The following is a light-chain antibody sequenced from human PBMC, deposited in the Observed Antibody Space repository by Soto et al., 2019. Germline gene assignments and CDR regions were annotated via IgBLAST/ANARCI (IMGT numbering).Light chain of an antibody. CDR2: GAS. Sequence: IVVTQSPATLSVSPGERATLSCRASQSVSSNLAWYQQKPGQAPRLLIYGASTRATGIPARFSGSGSGTEFTLTISSLQSEDFAVYYCQHRRTFGQGTKLEIK. CDR1: QSVSSN. J-gene: IGKJ2*01. CDR3: QHRRT. V-gene: IGKV3-15*01.